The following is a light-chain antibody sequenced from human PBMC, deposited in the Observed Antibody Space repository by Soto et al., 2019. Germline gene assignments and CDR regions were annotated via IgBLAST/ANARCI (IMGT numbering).Light chain of an antibody. CDR1: QSISSW. J-gene: IGKJ2*01. CDR2: DAS. V-gene: IGKV1-5*01. CDR3: QQYSSYPLT. Sequence: DIQMTQSPSTLSAVVGDRVIITCRASQSISSWLAWYQQKQGKAPKFLIYDASSLGSGVPSRFSGSGTGAEFTLTISSLQPDDSATYYCQQYSSYPLTFGQGTKLEIK.